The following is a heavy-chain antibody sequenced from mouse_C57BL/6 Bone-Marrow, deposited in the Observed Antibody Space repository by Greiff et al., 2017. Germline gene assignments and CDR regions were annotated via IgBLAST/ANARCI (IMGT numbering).Heavy chain of an antibody. Sequence: EVQLVESGGGLVQPKGSLKLSCAASGFTFNNYAMHWVRQAPGKGLEWVARIRSKSSNYATYYADSVKDRFTISRDDSKSMLYLQMNHLKTEDTDMYYCLRDSDGYNWGLAWFAYWGQGTMVTVSA. D-gene: IGHD2-3*01. V-gene: IGHV10-3*01. J-gene: IGHJ3*01. CDR2: IRSKSSNYAT. CDR1: GFTFNNYA. CDR3: LRDSDGYNWGLAWFAY.